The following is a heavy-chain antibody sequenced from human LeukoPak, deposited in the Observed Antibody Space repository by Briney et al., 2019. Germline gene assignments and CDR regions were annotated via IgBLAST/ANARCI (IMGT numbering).Heavy chain of an antibody. J-gene: IGHJ6*02. CDR2: IWYDGSNK. V-gene: IGHV3-33*01. CDR1: GFTFSSYG. Sequence: GGSLRLSCAASGFTFSSYGMHWVRQAPGKGLEWVAVIWYDGSNKYYADSVKGRFTISRDNSKNTLYLQMNSLRAEDTAVYYCARDKNYYYYGMDVWGQGTTVTVSS. CDR3: ARDKNYYYYGMDV.